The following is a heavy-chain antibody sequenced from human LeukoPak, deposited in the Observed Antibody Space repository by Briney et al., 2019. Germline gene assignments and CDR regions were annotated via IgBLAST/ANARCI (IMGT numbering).Heavy chain of an antibody. J-gene: IGHJ5*02. CDR1: GFTFSNYA. V-gene: IGHV3-23*01. Sequence: GGSLRLSCAASGFTFSNYAISWVRQGPGKGLEWVSVISGSGGTTYYADSVKGRFTISRDNSKNTLFLQMNSLRAEDTAVYYCAKRYPGPGSYAAMGSWGQGTLVTVSS. CDR3: AKRYPGPGSYAAMGS. CDR2: ISGSGGTT. D-gene: IGHD3-10*01.